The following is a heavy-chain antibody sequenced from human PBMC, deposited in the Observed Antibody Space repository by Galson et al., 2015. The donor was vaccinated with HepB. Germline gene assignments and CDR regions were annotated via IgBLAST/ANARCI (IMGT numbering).Heavy chain of an antibody. Sequence: SLRLSCAASGFTFDDYAMHWVRQAPGKGLEWVSGISWNSGSIGYADSVKGRFTISRDNAKNSLYLQMNSLRAEDTALYYCAKDTQQLVPDPRANDAFDIWGQGTMVTVSS. CDR1: GFTFDDYA. V-gene: IGHV3-9*01. D-gene: IGHD6-13*01. CDR2: ISWNSGSI. J-gene: IGHJ3*02. CDR3: AKDTQQLVPDPRANDAFDI.